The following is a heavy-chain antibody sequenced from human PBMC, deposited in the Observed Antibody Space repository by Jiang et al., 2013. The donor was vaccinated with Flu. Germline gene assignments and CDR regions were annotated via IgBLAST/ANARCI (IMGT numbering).Heavy chain of an antibody. J-gene: IGHJ4*02. Sequence: SGPGLVKPSETLSLTCTVSGGSISSYYWSWIRQPPGKGLEWIGYISYSGFTNYIPSLKSRITIAVDTSKNQFSLKLRSVTAADTAVYYCARQGYCNRTSCFDYWGQGTLVTVSS. V-gene: IGHV4-59*08. CDR3: ARQGYCNRTSCFDY. CDR1: GGSISSYY. D-gene: IGHD2-2*01. CDR2: ISYSGFT.